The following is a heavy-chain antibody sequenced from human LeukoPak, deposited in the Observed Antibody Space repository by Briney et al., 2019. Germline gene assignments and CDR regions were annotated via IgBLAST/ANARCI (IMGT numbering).Heavy chain of an antibody. Sequence: GASVKVSCKAPGYTFTSYYMHWVRQAPGQGLEWMGIINPSGGSTSYAQKFQGRVTMTRDTSTSTVYMELSSLRSEDTAVYYCARDHTMATRAFHWGQGTLVTVSS. D-gene: IGHD5-24*01. CDR1: GYTFTSYY. CDR3: ARDHTMATRAFH. J-gene: IGHJ4*02. CDR2: INPSGGST. V-gene: IGHV1-46*01.